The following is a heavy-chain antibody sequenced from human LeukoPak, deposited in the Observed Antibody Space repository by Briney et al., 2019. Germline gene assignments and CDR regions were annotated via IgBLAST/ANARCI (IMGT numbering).Heavy chain of an antibody. D-gene: IGHD2-15*01. CDR1: GTSISTYY. CDR3: ARARPYCSGGTSHRGAFEI. J-gene: IGHJ3*02. Sequence: SETLSLTCVVSGTSISTYYWNWIRQPPGKELEWIAYIYNTGSTDYNPSLKSRVSISADTSKNQFSLKLSSVTAADTAVYYCARARPYCSGGTSHRGAFEIWGQGTLVTVSS. CDR2: IYNTGST. V-gene: IGHV4-59*01.